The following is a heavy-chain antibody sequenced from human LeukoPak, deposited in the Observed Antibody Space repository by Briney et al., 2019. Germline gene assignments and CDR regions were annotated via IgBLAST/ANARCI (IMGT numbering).Heavy chain of an antibody. J-gene: IGHJ3*02. D-gene: IGHD3-3*01. V-gene: IGHV1-18*01. CDR3: ARVLGRITIFGVVVDAFDI. Sequence: GASVKVSCKASGYTFTSYGISWVRQAPGQGLEWMGWISAYNGNTNYAQKLQGRVTMTTDTSTSTAYMELRSLRSDDTAVYYCARVLGRITIFGVVVDAFDIWGQGTMVTVSS. CDR2: ISAYNGNT. CDR1: GYTFTSYG.